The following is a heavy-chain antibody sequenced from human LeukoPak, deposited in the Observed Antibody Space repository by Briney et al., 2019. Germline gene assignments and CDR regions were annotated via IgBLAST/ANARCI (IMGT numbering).Heavy chain of an antibody. J-gene: IGHJ4*02. CDR3: ARVFHSSGYRKGVLDY. CDR1: GFTFSSYE. CDR2: ISSSGSTI. D-gene: IGHD3-22*01. V-gene: IGHV3-48*03. Sequence: GGSLRLSCAASGFTFSSYEMNWVRQAPGKGLEWVSYISSSGSTIYYADSVKGRFTISRDNAKNSLYLQMNSLRAEDTAVYYCARVFHSSGYRKGVLDYWGQGTLVTVSS.